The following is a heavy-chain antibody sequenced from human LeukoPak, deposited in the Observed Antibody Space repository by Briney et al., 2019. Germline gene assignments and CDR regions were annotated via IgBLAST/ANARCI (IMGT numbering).Heavy chain of an antibody. V-gene: IGHV4-59*05. Sequence: SETLSLTCTVSGGSISSYYWSWIRQPPGKGLEWIGSIYYTGNTYYNASLKSRVTISIDTFKNQISQRLPSVTAADTAMYYCSRQTGSGLFALTGGQGTLVTVSS. J-gene: IGHJ4*02. CDR1: GGSISSYY. CDR2: IYYTGNT. D-gene: IGHD3-10*01. CDR3: SRQTGSGLFALT.